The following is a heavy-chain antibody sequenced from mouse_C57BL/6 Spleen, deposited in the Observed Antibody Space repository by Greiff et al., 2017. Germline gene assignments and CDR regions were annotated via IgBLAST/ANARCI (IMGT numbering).Heavy chain of an antibody. CDR2: INPSNGGT. CDR1: GYTFTSYW. J-gene: IGHJ4*01. V-gene: IGHV1-53*01. D-gene: IGHD1-1*01. Sequence: QVQLKQPGTELVKPGASVKLSCKASGYTFTSYWMHWVKQRPGQGLEWIGNINPSNGGTNYNEKFKSKATLTVDKSSSTAYMQLSSLTSEDSAVYYCARLETLRKGDGSSYEGAMDYWGQGTSVTVSS. CDR3: ARLETLRKGDGSSYEGAMDY.